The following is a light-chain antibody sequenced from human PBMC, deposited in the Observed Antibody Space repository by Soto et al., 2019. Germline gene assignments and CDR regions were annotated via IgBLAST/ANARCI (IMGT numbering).Light chain of an antibody. J-gene: IGKJ2*01. Sequence: DIVMTQSPDSLAVSLGERATINCKSSQNLLCNSKNKHYLAWYQQKPGQPPKLLIYWAPSRESGAPDRLVCSGSATDFTLTISNLQAEDAAVYYYHQYYSPPRYTFGQGTKLDIK. CDR1: QNLLCNSKNKHY. CDR2: WAP. V-gene: IGKV4-1*01. CDR3: HQYYSPPRYT.